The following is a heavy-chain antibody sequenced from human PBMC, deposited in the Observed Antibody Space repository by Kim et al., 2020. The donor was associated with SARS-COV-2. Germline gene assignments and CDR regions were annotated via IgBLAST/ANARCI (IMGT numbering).Heavy chain of an antibody. D-gene: IGHD1-1*01. Sequence: RYSPSFQGQVTISADKSISTAYLQWSSLKASDTAMYYCARLRYAPAPCDYWGQRTLVTVSS. CDR3: ARLRYAPAPCDY. J-gene: IGHJ4*02. V-gene: IGHV5-51*01.